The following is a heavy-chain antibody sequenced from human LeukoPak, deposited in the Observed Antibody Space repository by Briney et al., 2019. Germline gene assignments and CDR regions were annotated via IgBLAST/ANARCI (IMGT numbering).Heavy chain of an antibody. J-gene: IGHJ4*02. V-gene: IGHV3-15*01. Sequence: GSLRLSCAASGFTFSNAWMSWVRQAPGNGLEWVGRIKSKTDGGTTDYAAPVKGRFTISRDDSKNTLYLQMNSLRTEDTAVYYCSTDSYGIGEGYYFDYWGQGILVTVSS. CDR3: STDSYGIGEGYYFDY. CDR1: GFTFSNAW. D-gene: IGHD3-10*01. CDR2: IKSKTDGGTT.